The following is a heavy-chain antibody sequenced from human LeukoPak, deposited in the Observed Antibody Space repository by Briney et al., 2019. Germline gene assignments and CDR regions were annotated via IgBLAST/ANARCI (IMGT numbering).Heavy chain of an antibody. Sequence: SETLSLPCAVYGGSFSGYYWSWIRQPPGKGLEWIGEINHSGSTNYNPSLKSRVTISVDTSKNQFSLKLSSVTAADTAVYYCATQEYSSSPGYWGQGTLVTVSS. CDR2: INHSGST. V-gene: IGHV4-34*01. J-gene: IGHJ4*02. CDR1: GGSFSGYY. CDR3: ATQEYSSSPGY. D-gene: IGHD6-6*01.